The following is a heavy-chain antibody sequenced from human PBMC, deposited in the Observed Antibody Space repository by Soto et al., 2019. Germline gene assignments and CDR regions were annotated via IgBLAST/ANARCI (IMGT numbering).Heavy chain of an antibody. Sequence: SVKVSCKASGGTFSSYAISWVRQAPGQGLEWMGGIIPIFGTANCAQKFQGRVTITADESTSTAYMELSSLRSEDTAVYYCARDRGIAASLCFFDYWGQGTLVTVSS. CDR3: ARDRGIAASLCFFDY. CDR2: IIPIFGTA. CDR1: GGTFSSYA. J-gene: IGHJ4*02. V-gene: IGHV1-69*13. D-gene: IGHD6-13*01.